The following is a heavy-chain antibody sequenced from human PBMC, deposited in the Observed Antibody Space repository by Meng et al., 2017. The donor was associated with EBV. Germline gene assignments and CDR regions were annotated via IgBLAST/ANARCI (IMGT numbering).Heavy chain of an antibody. D-gene: IGHD1-26*01. V-gene: IGHV2-5*02. CDR1: GFSISTSGVG. J-gene: IGHJ4*02. CDR2: IYWDDDK. Sequence: HIHLKDSGATLLQPTKTLTLTRTFSGFSISTSGVGVGWISQHPGKALELLALIYWDDDKRYSPSLKSRLTITKDTSKNQVVLTMTNMDPVDTATYYCAHSRVGATEFDYWGQGTLVTVSS. CDR3: AHSRVGATEFDY.